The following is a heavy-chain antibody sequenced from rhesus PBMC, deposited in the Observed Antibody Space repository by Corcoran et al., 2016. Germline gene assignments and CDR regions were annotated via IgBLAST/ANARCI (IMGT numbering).Heavy chain of an antibody. J-gene: IGHJ4*01. CDR3: ARHPRPDVLVDY. CDR2: IIGLGRTT. Sequence: QLQLQESGPGLVKPSETLSVTCAVSGGSISSNYWSWIRQPPGMGLEWIGRIIGLGRTTTSNPSLRSRVSLSVDTSKNQLSLNLSSVTAADTAVYYCARHPRPDVLVDYWGQGVLVTVSS. V-gene: IGHV4-169*01. D-gene: IGHD2-21*01. CDR1: GGSISSNY.